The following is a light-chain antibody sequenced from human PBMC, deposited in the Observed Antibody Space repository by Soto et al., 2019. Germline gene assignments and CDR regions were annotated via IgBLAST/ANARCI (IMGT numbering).Light chain of an antibody. Sequence: EIVLTQSPGTLSLSPGKRATLSCRASQSVSSSYLAWYQQKPGQARRLLIYDASSRATGIPDRFSGSGSGTDFTLTISRLEPEDFAVYYCQQYAYSPRTFGQGIKVDI. CDR1: QSVSSSY. CDR2: DAS. V-gene: IGKV3-20*01. CDR3: QQYAYSPRT. J-gene: IGKJ1*01.